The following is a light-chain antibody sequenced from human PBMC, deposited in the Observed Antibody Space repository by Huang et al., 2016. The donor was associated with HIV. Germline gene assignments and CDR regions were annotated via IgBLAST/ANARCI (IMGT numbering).Light chain of an antibody. CDR2: KAS. V-gene: IGKV1-5*03. J-gene: IGKJ1*01. CDR1: QSISSW. Sequence: DSQMTQSPSTLSASVGDRVTITCRASQSISSWLAWYQQKPGKDPKLLIYKASSLASAVPSRFSGSGSGTEFTLTISILQPDDFANYYCQQYNSYWTFGQGTKVEIK. CDR3: QQYNSYWT.